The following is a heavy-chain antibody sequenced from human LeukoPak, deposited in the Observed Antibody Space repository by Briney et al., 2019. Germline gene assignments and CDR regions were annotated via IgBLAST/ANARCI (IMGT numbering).Heavy chain of an antibody. CDR2: IYYSGST. J-gene: IGHJ6*03. CDR3: ARVLTPVFTMLRGAQVGYYCWYMDV. CDR1: GGSISSYY. V-gene: IGHV4-59*01. Sequence: PSETLSLTCTVSGGSISSYYWSWIRQPPGKGLEWIGYIYYSGSTDYNPSLKSRVTISVDTSKNQFSLKLSSVTAADTAVYYCARVLTPVFTMLRGAQVGYYCWYMDVWGKGTTVTVSS. D-gene: IGHD3-10*01.